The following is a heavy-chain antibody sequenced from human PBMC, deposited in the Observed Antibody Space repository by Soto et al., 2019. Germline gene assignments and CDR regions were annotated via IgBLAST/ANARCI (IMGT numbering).Heavy chain of an antibody. Sequence: GGSLRLSCAASGFTFSSYSMNWVRQAPGKGLEWVSYISSSSSTIYYADSVKGRFTISRDNAKNSLYLQMNSLRAEDTAVYYCARGRYCSSTSCYGAFDYWGQGTLVTVSS. CDR3: ARGRYCSSTSCYGAFDY. V-gene: IGHV3-48*01. D-gene: IGHD2-2*01. CDR1: GFTFSSYS. J-gene: IGHJ4*02. CDR2: ISSSSSTI.